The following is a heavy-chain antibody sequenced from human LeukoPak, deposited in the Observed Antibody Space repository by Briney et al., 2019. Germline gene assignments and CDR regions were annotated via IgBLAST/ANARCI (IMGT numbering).Heavy chain of an antibody. CDR1: GFTFSRYA. J-gene: IGHJ4*02. CDR3: ARGKSDSSGYDYTLDN. CDR2: FPYDGSTT. V-gene: IGHV3-30*01. D-gene: IGHD5-12*01. Sequence: PGRSLRLSCAASGFTFSRYAIHWVRQAPGKGLEWVALFPYDGSTTHYAASVKGRFTVSRDDSKNTLYLQMNSLRAEDTAVYYCARGKSDSSGYDYTLDNWGQGTLVTVSS.